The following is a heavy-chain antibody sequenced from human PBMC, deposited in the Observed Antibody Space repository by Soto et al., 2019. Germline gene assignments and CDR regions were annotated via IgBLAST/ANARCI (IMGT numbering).Heavy chain of an antibody. Sequence: QVQLVQSGAEVKKPGASVKVSCKASGYTFTSYGISWVRQAPGQGLEWMGWISAYNGNTNYAQKLQGRVTMTTDTSTSTGYMELRSLRSDDTAVYYCARDVYDSSGYPQPNDYWGQGTLVTVSS. V-gene: IGHV1-18*01. CDR3: ARDVYDSSGYPQPNDY. J-gene: IGHJ4*02. D-gene: IGHD3-22*01. CDR1: GYTFTSYG. CDR2: ISAYNGNT.